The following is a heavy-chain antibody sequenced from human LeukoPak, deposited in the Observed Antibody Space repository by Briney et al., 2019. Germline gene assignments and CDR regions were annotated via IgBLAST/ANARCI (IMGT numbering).Heavy chain of an antibody. CDR2: IYYSGST. J-gene: IGHJ3*02. CDR1: VGSISSSSYY. D-gene: IGHD4-11*01. CDR3: ASRDSTYDAFDI. V-gene: IGHV4-39*07. Sequence: SETLSLTCTVSVGSISSSSYYWGWIRQPPGKGLEWIGSIYYSGSTYYNPSLESPVTISADTSKNQFSLKLSSVTAADTAVYYCASRDSTYDAFDIWGQGTMVTVSS.